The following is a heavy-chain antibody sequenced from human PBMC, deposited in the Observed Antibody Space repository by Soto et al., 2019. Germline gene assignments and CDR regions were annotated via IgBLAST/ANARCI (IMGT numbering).Heavy chain of an antibody. V-gene: IGHV4-59*08. J-gene: IGHJ4*02. Sequence: QVQLQESGPGLVKTSETLSLTCTVSGGSVSSYYWGWIRQPPGKGLEWIGYIYYSGSTKYNPSLKSRVTMSVDTSNNQFSLKVSPVTAADTAVYYCARHSNRNYGLYYFDFWGLGALVTVSS. D-gene: IGHD4-4*01. CDR3: ARHSNRNYGLYYFDF. CDR1: GGSVSSYY. CDR2: IYYSGST.